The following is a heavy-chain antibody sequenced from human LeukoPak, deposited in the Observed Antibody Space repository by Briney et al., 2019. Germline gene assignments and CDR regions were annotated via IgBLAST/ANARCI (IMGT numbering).Heavy chain of an antibody. Sequence: SETLSLTCAVSGGSISSYYWSWSRQPAGKGLEWIGRIYTSGSTNYNPSLKSRVTMSVDTSKNQFSLKLSSVTAADTAVYYCARDHDYGGNLFWFDPWGQGTLVTVSS. J-gene: IGHJ5*02. CDR2: IYTSGST. V-gene: IGHV4-4*07. CDR1: GGSISSYY. D-gene: IGHD4-23*01. CDR3: ARDHDYGGNLFWFDP.